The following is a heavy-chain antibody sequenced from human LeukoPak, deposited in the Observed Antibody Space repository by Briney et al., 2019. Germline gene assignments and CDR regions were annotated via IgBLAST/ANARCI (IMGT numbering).Heavy chain of an antibody. CDR3: AKREGPNNGPIDS. CDR2: INARGSDI. CDR1: GFTFTSSA. V-gene: IGHV3-23*01. J-gene: IGHJ4*02. D-gene: IGHD5-24*01. Sequence: GGSLRLSCSASGFTFTSSAMTWVRQAPGTGLEWVSAINARGSDIYYADFVKGRFTISRDIFKNTLYLQMSSLRAEDTAVYYCAKREGPNNGPIDSWGQGTLVTVSS.